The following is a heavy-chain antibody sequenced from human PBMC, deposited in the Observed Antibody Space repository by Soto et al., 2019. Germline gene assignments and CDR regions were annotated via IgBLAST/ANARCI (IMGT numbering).Heavy chain of an antibody. CDR1: GYTFIRYG. Sequence: ASVKVSCKASGYTFIRYGISWVRQAPGQGLEWMGWMSTYNENTNYAQRFQGRVAMTTDTFTGTAYMELRSLTSDDTAMYYCAREGFCSSGSCALYYHDYFGMDVWGQGTTVTVSS. D-gene: IGHD2-15*01. CDR3: AREGFCSSGSCALYYHDYFGMDV. V-gene: IGHV1-18*01. CDR2: MSTYNENT. J-gene: IGHJ6*02.